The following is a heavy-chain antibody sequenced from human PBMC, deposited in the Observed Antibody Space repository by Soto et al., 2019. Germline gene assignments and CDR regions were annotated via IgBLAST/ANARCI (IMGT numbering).Heavy chain of an antibody. J-gene: IGHJ5*02. D-gene: IGHD2-2*01. V-gene: IGHV4-30-4*01. CDR3: AREGVLVPAAGWWFDP. Sequence: QVQLQESGPGLVKPSQTLSLTCTVSGGSISSGDYYWSWIRQPPGKGLEWIGYIYYSGSTYYNPSLKSRVTISVDTSKNQFSLKLSSVTPADTAVYYCAREGVLVPAAGWWFDPWGQGTLVTVSS. CDR2: IYYSGST. CDR1: GGSISSGDYY.